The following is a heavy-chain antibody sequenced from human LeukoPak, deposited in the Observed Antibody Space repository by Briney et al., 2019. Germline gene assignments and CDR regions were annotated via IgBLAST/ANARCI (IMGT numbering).Heavy chain of an antibody. CDR2: INPNSGGI. D-gene: IGHD5-12*01. Sequence: ASVKVSCKASGYTFTGDYLHWVRQAPGQGLEWMGWINPNSGGIMYAPKFQDRVTMTRDTSNSTAYMELSGLRSDDTAVYYCATVGLGRGYDDSFAYWGQGSVVTVSS. CDR1: GYTFTGDY. CDR3: ATVGLGRGYDDSFAY. J-gene: IGHJ4*02. V-gene: IGHV1-2*02.